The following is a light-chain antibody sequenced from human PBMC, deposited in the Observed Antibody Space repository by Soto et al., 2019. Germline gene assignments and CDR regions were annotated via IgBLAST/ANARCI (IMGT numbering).Light chain of an antibody. CDR1: QSISSN. V-gene: IGKV3-15*01. J-gene: IGKJ4*01. CDR3: QQYNSRPLT. Sequence: IVMTQSPDSLSVSPGERATLSCRASQSISSNLAWYQQKPGQAPRLLFYGASTMATAIPARFSGSGSGTEFMLTISSLQSEDFAVYYCQQYNSRPLTFGGGTKVEIK. CDR2: GAS.